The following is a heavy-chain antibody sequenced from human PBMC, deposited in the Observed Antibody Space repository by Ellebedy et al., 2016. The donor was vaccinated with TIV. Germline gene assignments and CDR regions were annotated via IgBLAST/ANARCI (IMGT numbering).Heavy chain of an antibody. CDR2: IYPGDSDT. CDR1: GYSFTSYW. V-gene: IGHV5-51*01. J-gene: IGHJ3*02. Sequence: GGSLRLSCKGSGYSFTSYWIGWVRQMPGKGLEWMGIIYPGDSDTRYSPSFQGQVTISADKSISTAYLQWSSLKASDTAMYYCARRGWYGKDAFDIWGQGTMVTVSS. D-gene: IGHD6-19*01. CDR3: ARRGWYGKDAFDI.